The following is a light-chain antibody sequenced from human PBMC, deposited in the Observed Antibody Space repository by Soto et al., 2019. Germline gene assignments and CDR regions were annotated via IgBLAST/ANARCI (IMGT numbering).Light chain of an antibody. J-gene: IGLJ3*02. CDR2: DNS. CDR1: SSNVGNNY. V-gene: IGLV1-51*01. CDR3: GTWDSSLSVWM. Sequence: QSVLTQPPSVSAAPGQKGTISCSGSSSNVGNNYVSWYQQLPGTAPKVLLYDNSKRPSGIPDRFSGSKSGTSATLDITGLQTGDEADYYCGTWDSSLSVWMFGGGTKLTVL.